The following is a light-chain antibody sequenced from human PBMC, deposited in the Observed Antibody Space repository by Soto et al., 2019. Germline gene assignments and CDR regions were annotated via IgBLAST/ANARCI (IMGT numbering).Light chain of an antibody. Sequence: QSVLTQPPSVSGSPAQSVTISCTGTSSDVGAYNSVSWYQQHPGKAPKLIIYDVSKRPSGVPYRFSASKSGNTASLTISGLLAEDEADYYCLSYAGSYIYVFGTGTQLTVL. CDR3: LSYAGSYIYV. CDR1: SSDVGAYNS. CDR2: DVS. V-gene: IGLV2-11*01. J-gene: IGLJ1*01.